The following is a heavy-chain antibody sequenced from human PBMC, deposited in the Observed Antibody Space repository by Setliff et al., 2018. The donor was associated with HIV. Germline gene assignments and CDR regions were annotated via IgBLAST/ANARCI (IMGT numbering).Heavy chain of an antibody. Sequence: PSETLSLTCAVSGYSISSGYYWGWIRQPPGRGLEWIGNIYHSGGTHYNPSLRSRVTISVDTSKNHFSLKLSSVTAADTAVFYCARAPFRGGSFGWFDPWGQGTLVTVS. CDR2: IYHSGGT. CDR1: GYSISSGYY. V-gene: IGHV4-38-2*01. CDR3: ARAPFRGGSFGWFDP. J-gene: IGHJ5*02. D-gene: IGHD2-15*01.